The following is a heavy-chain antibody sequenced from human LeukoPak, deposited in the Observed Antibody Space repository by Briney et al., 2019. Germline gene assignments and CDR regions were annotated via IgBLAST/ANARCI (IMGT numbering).Heavy chain of an antibody. CDR2: ISSSSSYI. J-gene: IGHJ4*02. D-gene: IGHD3-3*01. CDR1: RFTFSGYS. V-gene: IGHV3-21*06. Sequence: GGSLRISCAGSRFTFSGYSMNWVRQAPGKGLEWVSSISSSSSYIYYTDSVKGRFTISRDNAKNSLYLQMNSLRAEDTAVYYCARGFLARPGFFDYWGPGTLVTVSS. CDR3: ARGFLARPGFFDY.